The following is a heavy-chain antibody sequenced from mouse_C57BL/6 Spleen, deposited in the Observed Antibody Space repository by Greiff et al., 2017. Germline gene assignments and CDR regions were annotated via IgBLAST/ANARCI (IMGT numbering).Heavy chain of an antibody. CDR3: ARERDGYYFYAMDY. D-gene: IGHD2-3*01. V-gene: IGHV3-6*01. Sequence: EVKLQESGPGLVKPSQSLSLTCSVTGYSITGGYYWNWIRQFPGNKLEWMGYISYDGSNNYNPSLKNRISITRDTSKNQFFLKLNSVTTEDTATYYCARERDGYYFYAMDYWGQGTSVTVSS. CDR2: ISYDGSN. J-gene: IGHJ4*01. CDR1: GYSITGGYY.